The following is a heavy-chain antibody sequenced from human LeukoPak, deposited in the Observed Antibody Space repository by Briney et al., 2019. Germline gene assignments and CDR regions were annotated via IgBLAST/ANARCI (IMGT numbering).Heavy chain of an antibody. CDR1: GYSFTGFY. J-gene: IGHJ4*02. Sequence: GASVKVSCKASGYSFTGFYIHWVRQAPGQGLEWMGWINPNTGGTNYAQKFQGRVTMTRDTSITTAYMELSRLRSDDTAVYYSARGPYDRYTAMPYYFDYWGQGTLVTVSS. CDR3: ARGPYDRYTAMPYYFDY. D-gene: IGHD2-2*01. V-gene: IGHV1-2*02. CDR2: INPNTGGT.